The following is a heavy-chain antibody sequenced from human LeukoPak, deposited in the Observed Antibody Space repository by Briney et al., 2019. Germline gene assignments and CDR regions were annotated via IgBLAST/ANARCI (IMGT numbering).Heavy chain of an antibody. CDR3: ARNQYDIVVKSDAFDI. V-gene: IGHV3-30-3*01. J-gene: IGHJ3*02. Sequence: GGSLRLSCAASGFTFSSYAMHWVRQAPGKGLEWVAVISYDGSNKYYADSVKGRFTISRDNSKNTLYLQMNSLRAEDTAVYYCARNQYDIVVKSDAFDIWGQGTMVTVSS. CDR2: ISYDGSNK. CDR1: GFTFSSYA. D-gene: IGHD2-15*01.